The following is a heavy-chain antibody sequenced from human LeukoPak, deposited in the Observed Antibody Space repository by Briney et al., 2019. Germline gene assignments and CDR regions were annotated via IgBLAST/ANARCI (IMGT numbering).Heavy chain of an antibody. V-gene: IGHV3-53*01. CDR1: GFTVSSNY. J-gene: IGHJ4*02. Sequence: GGSLRLSCAASGFTVSSNYMRWLRQAPGKGLEWVSVIYSGGSTYYADSVKGRFTISRHNSKNTLYLQMNSLRAEDTAVYYCARGSDSSGYRLGTFDYWGQGTLVTVSS. D-gene: IGHD3-22*01. CDR2: IYSGGST. CDR3: ARGSDSSGYRLGTFDY.